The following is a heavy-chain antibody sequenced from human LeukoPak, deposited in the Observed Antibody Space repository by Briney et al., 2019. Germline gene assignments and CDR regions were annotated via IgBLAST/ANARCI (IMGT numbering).Heavy chain of an antibody. CDR2: ISRSSSYI. D-gene: IGHD4-23*01. V-gene: IGHV3-21*01. Sequence: TGGSLRLSCAASGFTFSGYSMNWVRQAPGKGLEWVSSISRSSSYIYYADSMKGRFTISRDNANNSLFLQMNSLRAEDTAVYYCARGGVSVGGNFDYWGQGTLVTVSS. J-gene: IGHJ4*02. CDR3: ARGGVSVGGNFDY. CDR1: GFTFSGYS.